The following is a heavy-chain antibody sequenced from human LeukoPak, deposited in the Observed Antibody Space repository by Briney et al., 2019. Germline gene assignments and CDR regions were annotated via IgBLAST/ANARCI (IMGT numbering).Heavy chain of an antibody. Sequence: ASVKVSCKASGYTFTDYYMHWVRQAPGQGLEWMGWINPNSGGTNYAQKFQGRVTMTRDTSISTAYMELRSLRSDDTAVYYCARQVDTVMALPDYWGQGTLVTVSS. CDR2: INPNSGGT. CDR1: GYTFTDYY. CDR3: ARQVDTVMALPDY. D-gene: IGHD5-18*01. V-gene: IGHV1-2*02. J-gene: IGHJ4*02.